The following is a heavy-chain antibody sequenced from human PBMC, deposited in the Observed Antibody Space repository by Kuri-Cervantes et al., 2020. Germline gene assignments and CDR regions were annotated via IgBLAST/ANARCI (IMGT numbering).Heavy chain of an antibody. CDR1: GFTVSSNY. V-gene: IGHV3-53*01. Sequence: GGSLRLSCAVSGFTVSSNYMNWVRQAPGKGLEWVSVIYSGGSTYYADSVKGRFTISRDNAKNSLYLQMNSLRAEDTAVYYCARGTLRVYYGTYGMDVWGQGTTVTVSS. D-gene: IGHD3-10*01. J-gene: IGHJ6*02. CDR3: ARGTLRVYYGTYGMDV. CDR2: IYSGGST.